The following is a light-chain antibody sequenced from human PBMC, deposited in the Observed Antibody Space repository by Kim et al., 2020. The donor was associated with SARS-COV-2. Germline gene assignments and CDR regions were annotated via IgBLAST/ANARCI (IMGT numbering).Light chain of an antibody. CDR2: KAS. Sequence: SASEGDRVTITCRASRNIDNYLAWYQQKPGKAPKLLFYKASSLESGDPSRFSGSGSGTEFTLTISSLQPDDFANYYCQQYYSYWTFGQGTKVDIK. V-gene: IGKV1-5*03. CDR3: QQYYSYWT. CDR1: RNIDNY. J-gene: IGKJ1*01.